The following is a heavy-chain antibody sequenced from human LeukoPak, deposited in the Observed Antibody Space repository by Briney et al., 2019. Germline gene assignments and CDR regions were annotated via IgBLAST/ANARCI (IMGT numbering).Heavy chain of an antibody. CDR3: ARPRVRGDGIFDY. D-gene: IGHD3-10*01. J-gene: IGHJ4*02. CDR1: GGTFSSYA. V-gene: IGHV1-69*04. Sequence: ASVKVSCKASGGTFSSYAISWVRQAPGQGLEWMGRIIPILGIANYAQKFQGRVTITADKSTNTAYMELSSLRSEDTAVYYCARPRVRGDGIFDYWGQGTLVTVSS. CDR2: IIPILGIA.